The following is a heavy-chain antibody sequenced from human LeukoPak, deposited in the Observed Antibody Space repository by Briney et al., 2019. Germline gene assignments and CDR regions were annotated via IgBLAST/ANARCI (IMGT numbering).Heavy chain of an antibody. CDR2: ISSSSSYI. D-gene: IGHD6-13*01. CDR1: GFTVSSYS. Sequence: PGGSLRLSCAASGFTVSSYSMNWVRQAPGKGLAWVSSISSSSSYIYYADSVKGRFTISRDNAQNSLYLQMNSLRAEDTAVYYCARDDTAAANAFDIWGQGTMVTVSS. CDR3: ARDDTAAANAFDI. J-gene: IGHJ3*02. V-gene: IGHV3-21*01.